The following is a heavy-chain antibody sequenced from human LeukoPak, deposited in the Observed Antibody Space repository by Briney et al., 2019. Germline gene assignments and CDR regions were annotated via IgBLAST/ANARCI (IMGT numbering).Heavy chain of an antibody. CDR2: IYYSGST. CDR1: GDPVNSYY. J-gene: IGHJ6*02. D-gene: IGHD6-13*01. CDR3: ARMLRGSSWPGTHDYYYVMDV. V-gene: IGHV4-59*02. Sequence: PSETLSLTCSVSGDPVNSYYWSWIRQPPGKGLEWIGYIYYSGSTNYNPSLKSRVTISVGTSKKQFSMKLTSVTAADTAVYYCARMLRGSSWPGTHDYYYVMDVWGQGTTVTVSS.